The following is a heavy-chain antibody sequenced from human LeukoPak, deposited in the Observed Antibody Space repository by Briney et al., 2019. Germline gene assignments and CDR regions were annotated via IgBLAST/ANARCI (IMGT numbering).Heavy chain of an antibody. CDR3: ARGLRDEDRHYNYYYMGV. CDR2: FYTSGSA. V-gene: IGHV4-4*09. Sequence: SETLSPTSTASGASPSGYYWRWIRQPPGKERGWIGYFYTSGSAHYNPSLRSRVTMSVDTSKNQFSLKLSSVTAADTAVYYCARGLRDEDRHYNYYYMGVWGKGTTVTVSS. D-gene: IGHD2-21*01. J-gene: IGHJ6*03. CDR1: GASPSGYY.